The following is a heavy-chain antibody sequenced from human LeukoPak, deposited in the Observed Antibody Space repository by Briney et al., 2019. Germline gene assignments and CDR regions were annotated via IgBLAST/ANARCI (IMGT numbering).Heavy chain of an antibody. CDR3: ARDTYSRWQTDD. V-gene: IGHV3-48*03. CDR2: ISGSGSSI. D-gene: IGHD4-23*01. J-gene: IGHJ4*02. CDR1: GFTFSTYE. Sequence: PGGSLRLSRTASGFTFSTYEMNWVRQAPGKGLEWISYISGSGSSIFYADSLQGRFTISRDNAKNSLYLQMNSLRAEDTAVYYCARDTYSRWQTDDWGQRTLVTVSS.